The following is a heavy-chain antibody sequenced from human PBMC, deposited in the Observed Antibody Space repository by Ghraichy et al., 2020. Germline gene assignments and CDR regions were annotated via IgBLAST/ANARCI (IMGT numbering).Heavy chain of an antibody. V-gene: IGHV3-7*01. D-gene: IGHD4/OR15-4a*01. CDR3: ARDANGWGDH. CDR1: GFTFSSHW. J-gene: IGHJ4*02. Sequence: GGSLRLSCAASGFTFSSHWMSWVRQAPGKGLEWLANIKDDGSEVYYVDSVEGRFTISRDNAKNSLYLQMHTLRVEDTAVYYFARDANGWGDHWGQGTLVTVSS. CDR2: IKDDGSEV.